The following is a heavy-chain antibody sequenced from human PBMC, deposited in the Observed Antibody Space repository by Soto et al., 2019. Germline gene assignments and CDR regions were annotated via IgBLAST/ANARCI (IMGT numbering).Heavy chain of an antibody. CDR2: ISGSGGST. D-gene: IGHD2-2*01. J-gene: IGHJ3*02. V-gene: IGHV3-23*01. CDR1: GLTFSNAW. Sequence: PGGSLRLSCAASGLTFSNAWMNWVRQAPGKGLEWVSAISGSGGSTYYADSVKGRFTISRDNSKNTLYLQMNSLRAEDTAVYYCAKDLGRRYCSSTSCYALGAFDIWGQGTMLTVSS. CDR3: AKDLGRRYCSSTSCYALGAFDI.